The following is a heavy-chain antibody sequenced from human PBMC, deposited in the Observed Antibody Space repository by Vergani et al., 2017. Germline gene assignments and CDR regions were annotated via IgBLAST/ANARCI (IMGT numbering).Heavy chain of an antibody. CDR1: GFTFSSYG. CDR3: ASGYTAMVGDDAFDI. CDR2: ISYDGSNK. Sequence: QVQLVESGGGVVQPGRSLRLSCAASGFTFSSYGMHWVRQAPGKGLEWVAVISYDGSNKYYADYVKGRFTISRDNSKNTLYLQMNSLRAEDTAVYYCASGYTAMVGDDAFDIWGQGTMVTVSS. V-gene: IGHV3-30*03. J-gene: IGHJ3*02. D-gene: IGHD5-18*01.